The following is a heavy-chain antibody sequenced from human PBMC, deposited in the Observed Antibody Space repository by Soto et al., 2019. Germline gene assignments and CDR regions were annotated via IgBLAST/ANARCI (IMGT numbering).Heavy chain of an antibody. D-gene: IGHD6-6*01. Sequence: QVQLQESGPGLVKPSETLSLTCTVSGASISSYYWNWIRQSPGKGLEWIGYMHDSGSTSYNPSLKSRVTISVDTSRNQLSLKLTSVTAADMAVYYCAAPPRYWGQGILVTVSS. CDR3: AAPPRY. V-gene: IGHV4-59*01. CDR1: GASISSYY. CDR2: MHDSGST. J-gene: IGHJ4*02.